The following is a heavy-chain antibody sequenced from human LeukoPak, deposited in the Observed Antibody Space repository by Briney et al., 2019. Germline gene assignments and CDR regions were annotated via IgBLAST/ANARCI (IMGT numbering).Heavy chain of an antibody. CDR3: ARAWRFGVVTAIYFDY. V-gene: IGHV4-34*01. CDR1: GGSFSGYY. CDR2: INHSGST. J-gene: IGHJ4*02. D-gene: IGHD2-21*02. Sequence: SETLSLTCAVYGGSFSGYYWSWLRQPPGKGLEWIGEINHSGSTNYNPSLKSRVTISVDTSKNQFSLKLSSVTAADTAVYYCARAWRFGVVTAIYFDYWGQGTLVTVSS.